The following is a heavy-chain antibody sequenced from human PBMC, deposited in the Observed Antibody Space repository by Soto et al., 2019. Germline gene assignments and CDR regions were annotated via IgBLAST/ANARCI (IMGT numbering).Heavy chain of an antibody. Sequence: WASVKVSCKASGGTFGSDAITWVRQAPGQGLEWVGRIIPIFGTTNYAQNLQGRVTISADKSTLTSYMELHSLTSGDTALYYCARDRTDSGYYTNWLDPWGQGTQVTVSS. CDR1: GGTFGSDA. J-gene: IGHJ5*02. CDR2: IIPIFGTT. CDR3: ARDRTDSGYYTNWLDP. V-gene: IGHV1-69*06. D-gene: IGHD3-22*01.